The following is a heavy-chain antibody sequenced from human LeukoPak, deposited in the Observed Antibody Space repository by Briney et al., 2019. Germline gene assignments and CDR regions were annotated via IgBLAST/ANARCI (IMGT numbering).Heavy chain of an antibody. J-gene: IGHJ5*02. CDR2: IIPILGIA. V-gene: IGHV1-69*02. CDR3: ARARGYCSGGSCYSSNWFDP. Sequence: EASVKVSCKASGGTFSSYTISWVRQAPGQGLEWMGRIIPILGIANYAQKFQGRVTITRDTSASTAYMELSSLRSEDTAVYYCARARGYCSGGSCYSSNWFDPWGQGTLVTVSS. CDR1: GGTFSSYT. D-gene: IGHD2-15*01.